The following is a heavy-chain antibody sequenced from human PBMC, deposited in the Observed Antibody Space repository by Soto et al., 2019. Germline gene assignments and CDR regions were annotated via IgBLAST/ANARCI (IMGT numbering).Heavy chain of an antibody. J-gene: IGHJ6*02. D-gene: IGHD6-13*01. CDR3: ARDRRGRADGFIYYYGMEV. CDR1: GESVGRGTNY. Sequence: QVQLQESGPGLMKPSGTLSLICSVSGESVGRGTNYWSWVRQAPGRGLEWIGYIFDAATAIYNPSFESRASISLDAATNQVSLKLTSVTAAETAIYYCARDRRGRADGFIYYYGMEVWGQGTSVNVSS. V-gene: IGHV4-61*01. CDR2: IFDAATA.